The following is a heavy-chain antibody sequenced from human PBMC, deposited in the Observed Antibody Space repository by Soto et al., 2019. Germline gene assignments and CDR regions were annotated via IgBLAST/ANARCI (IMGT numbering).Heavy chain of an antibody. CDR3: ASGSHFWSGNWFDP. J-gene: IGHJ5*02. Sequence: ASVKVSCKASGGTFSSYAISWVRQAPGQGLEWMGGIIPIFGTANYAQKFQGRVTITADESTSTAYMELSSLRSEDTAVYYCASGSHFWSGNWFDPWGQGTLVTVSS. D-gene: IGHD3-3*02. CDR2: IIPIFGTA. V-gene: IGHV1-69*13. CDR1: GGTFSSYA.